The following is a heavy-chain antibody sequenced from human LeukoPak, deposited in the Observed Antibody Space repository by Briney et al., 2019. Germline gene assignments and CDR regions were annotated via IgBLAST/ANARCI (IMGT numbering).Heavy chain of an antibody. CDR1: GFTLSNAW. V-gene: IGHV3-15*01. CDR3: TTAGWTN. D-gene: IGHD3-9*01. CDR2: IKSETDGGTT. Sequence: GGSLRLSCAASGFTLSNAWMSWVRQAPGKGLEWLGRIKSETDGGTTDYAAHVKGRFTISRDDSKITLYLQINSLKTEDTAVYYCTTAGWTNWCQGTLVTVSS. J-gene: IGHJ4*02.